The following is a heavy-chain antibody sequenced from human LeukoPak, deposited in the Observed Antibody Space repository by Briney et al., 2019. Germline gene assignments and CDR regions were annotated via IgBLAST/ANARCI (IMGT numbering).Heavy chain of an antibody. J-gene: IGHJ4*02. CDR1: GFTFSSYG. V-gene: IGHV3-30*02. Sequence: GGSLRLSCAASGFTFSSYGMHWVRQAPGKGLDGVAFIRYDGSNKYYADSVKDRFTISRDNAKKPLYLQMNSLRAEDTAVYYCAKDDYHGGGYVWVFDYWGQGNLVTVSS. CDR2: IRYDGSNK. CDR3: AKDDYHGGGYVWVFDY. D-gene: IGHD5-12*01.